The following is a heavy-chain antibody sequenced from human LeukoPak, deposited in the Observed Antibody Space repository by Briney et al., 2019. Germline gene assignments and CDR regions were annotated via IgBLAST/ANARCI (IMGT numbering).Heavy chain of an antibody. J-gene: IGHJ4*02. CDR1: GGSISSYY. D-gene: IGHD3-10*01. CDR2: IHYTGRS. CDR3: ARSYGSGSYFEN. Sequence: SETLSLTCTVSGGSISSYYWSWIRQPPGKGLEWIGYIHYTGRSYYSPSFKSRATISIDTSKNQFSLKLYSVTAADTAVYSCARSYGSGSYFENWGQGTLVTVSS. V-gene: IGHV4-59*01.